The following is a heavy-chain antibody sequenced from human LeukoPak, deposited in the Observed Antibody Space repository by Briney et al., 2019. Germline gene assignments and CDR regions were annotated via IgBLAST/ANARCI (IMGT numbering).Heavy chain of an antibody. V-gene: IGHV2-5*01. J-gene: IGHJ5*02. D-gene: IGHD2-15*01. CDR2: IYWNDDK. Sequence: SGPTLVNPTQTLTLTCTFSGFSLSMSGVGVAWIRQPPGKALEWLALIYWNDDKRYSPSLKNRLTINKDTSKNQVVLTMTNMDPVDTATYFCAHDRMGIGFDPWGQGTLVTVSS. CDR1: GFSLSMSGVG. CDR3: AHDRMGIGFDP.